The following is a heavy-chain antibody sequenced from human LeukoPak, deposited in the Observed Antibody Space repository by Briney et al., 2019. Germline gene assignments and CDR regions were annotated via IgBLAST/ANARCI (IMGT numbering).Heavy chain of an antibody. V-gene: IGHV3-23*01. CDR3: AKDVTTVPDWYFDL. J-gene: IGHJ2*01. CDR2: ISGSGGGT. CDR1: GFTFSSYA. Sequence: PGGSLRLSCAASGFTFSSYAMSWVRQAPGKGLEWVSAISGSGGGTYYADPVKGRFTISRDNSKNTLYLQMNSLRAEDTAVYYCAKDVTTVPDWYFDLWGRGTLVTVSS. D-gene: IGHD4-17*01.